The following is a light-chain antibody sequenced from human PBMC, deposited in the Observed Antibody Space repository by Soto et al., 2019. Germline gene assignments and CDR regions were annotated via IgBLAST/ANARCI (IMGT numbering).Light chain of an antibody. CDR1: NSDVGGYNY. CDR3: CSYTTYSTYV. Sequence: QSALTQPASVSGSPGQSITISCTGTNSDVGGYNYVSWYQQHPGKAPKLMIYEVSHRPSGISSRFSGSKSGNTASLTISGLQAEDEADYYCCSYTTYSTYVFGTGTKLTVL. CDR2: EVS. J-gene: IGLJ1*01. V-gene: IGLV2-14*01.